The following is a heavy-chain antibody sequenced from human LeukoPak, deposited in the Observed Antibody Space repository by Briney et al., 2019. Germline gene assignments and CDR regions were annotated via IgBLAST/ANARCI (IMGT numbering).Heavy chain of an antibody. D-gene: IGHD7-27*01. J-gene: IGHJ4*02. Sequence: PSETLSLTCTVSGGSISSSSYYWGWIRQPPGKGLEWIGEINHSGSTNYNPSLKSRVTISVDTSKNQFSLKLSSVTAADTAVYYCARALGRPRDYWGQGTLVTVSS. CDR1: GGSISSSSYY. V-gene: IGHV4-39*07. CDR2: INHSGST. CDR3: ARALGRPRDY.